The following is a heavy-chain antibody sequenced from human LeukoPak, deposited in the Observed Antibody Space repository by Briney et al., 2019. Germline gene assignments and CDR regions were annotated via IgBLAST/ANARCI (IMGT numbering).Heavy chain of an antibody. Sequence: ASAKVSCKASGYTFSSYAMNWVRQAPGQGLEWMGWINTNTGNPTYAQGFTGRFVFSLDTSVSTAYLQISGLKAEDTAVYYCARGLSEYYYDSSGYPLWGQGTLVTVSS. CDR3: ARGLSEYYYDSSGYPL. D-gene: IGHD3-22*01. CDR2: INTNTGNP. CDR1: GYTFSSYA. V-gene: IGHV7-4-1*02. J-gene: IGHJ4*02.